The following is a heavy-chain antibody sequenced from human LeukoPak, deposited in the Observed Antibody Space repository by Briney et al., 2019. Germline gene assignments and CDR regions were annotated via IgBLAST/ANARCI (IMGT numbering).Heavy chain of an antibody. CDR2: ISSSSSYI. Sequence: GGSLRLSCAASGLTFSSYSMNWVRQAPGKGLEWVSSISSSSSYIYYADSVKGRFTISRDNAKNSLYLQMNSLRAEDTAVYYCAREQDPYYYYGMDVWGQGTTVTVSS. CDR3: AREQDPYYYYGMDV. J-gene: IGHJ6*02. CDR1: GLTFSSYS. V-gene: IGHV3-21*01.